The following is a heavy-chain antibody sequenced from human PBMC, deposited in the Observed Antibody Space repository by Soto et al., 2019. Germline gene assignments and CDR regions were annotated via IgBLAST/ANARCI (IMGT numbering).Heavy chain of an antibody. D-gene: IGHD2-2*01. CDR1: GGTFSSYA. CDR2: IIPFFGTA. CDR3: ARTEISSTSLRPVYYGMDV. Sequence: SVKVSCKASGGTFSSYAISWVRQAPGQGLDWLGVIIPFFGTANYAQKFQGRVTITADDSTSTAYMELSSLSSEDTAVYYCARTEISSTSLRPVYYGMDVWGQGTTVTVSS. J-gene: IGHJ6*02. V-gene: IGHV1-69*13.